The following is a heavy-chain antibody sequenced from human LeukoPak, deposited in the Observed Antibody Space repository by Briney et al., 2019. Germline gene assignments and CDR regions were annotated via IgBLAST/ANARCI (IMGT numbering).Heavy chain of an antibody. J-gene: IGHJ4*02. CDR2: MNPNSGNT. CDR1: GYTFTSYD. D-gene: IGHD6-13*01. CDR3: ARDASYSSSWFTN. V-gene: IGHV1-8*01. Sequence: ASVKVSCKASGYTFTSYDINWVRQATGQGLEWMGWMNPNSGNTGYAQKFQGRVTMTRNTSINTAYMELSSLRSEDTAVYYCARDASYSSSWFTNWGQGTLVTVSS.